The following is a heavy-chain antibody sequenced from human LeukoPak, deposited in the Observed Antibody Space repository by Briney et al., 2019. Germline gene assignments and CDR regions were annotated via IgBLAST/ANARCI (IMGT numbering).Heavy chain of an antibody. D-gene: IGHD4-17*01. CDR1: GFTFSSYA. J-gene: IGHJ1*01. V-gene: IGHV3-30-3*01. Sequence: GGSLRLSCAASGFTFSSYALHWVRQAPGKGLEWVAVISYDGSNKYYADSVKGRFTISRDNSKNTLYLQMNSLRAEDTAVYYCARRDYGDYAEYFQHWGQGTLVTVSS. CDR3: ARRDYGDYAEYFQH. CDR2: ISYDGSNK.